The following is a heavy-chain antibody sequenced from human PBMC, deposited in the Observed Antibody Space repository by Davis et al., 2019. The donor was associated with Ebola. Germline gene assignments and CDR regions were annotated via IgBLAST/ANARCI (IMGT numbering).Heavy chain of an antibody. CDR1: GFSFSTYG. Sequence: PGGSLRLSCEASGFSFSTYGMQWVRQAPGKGLEWVAVIWYDGSNEDYADSVRGRFTISRDNSRHALYLQMNSLRGEDTAVYYCARGNYYDSSGVGANYYYYYGMDVWGQGTTVTVSS. J-gene: IGHJ6*02. CDR2: IWYDGSNE. D-gene: IGHD3-22*01. V-gene: IGHV3-33*01. CDR3: ARGNYYDSSGVGANYYYYYGMDV.